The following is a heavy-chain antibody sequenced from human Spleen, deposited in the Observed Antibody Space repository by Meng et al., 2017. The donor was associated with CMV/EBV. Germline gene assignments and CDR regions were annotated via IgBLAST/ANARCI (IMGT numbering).Heavy chain of an antibody. CDR1: GGSVSSGSYY. Sequence: TCTVSGGSVSSGSYYWSWIRQPPGKGLEWIGYIYYSGSTNYNPSLKSRVTISVDTSKNQFSLKLSSVTAADTAVYYCARGGSGWCDYWGQGTLVTVS. D-gene: IGHD6-19*01. V-gene: IGHV4-61*01. J-gene: IGHJ4*02. CDR2: IYYSGST. CDR3: ARGGSGWCDY.